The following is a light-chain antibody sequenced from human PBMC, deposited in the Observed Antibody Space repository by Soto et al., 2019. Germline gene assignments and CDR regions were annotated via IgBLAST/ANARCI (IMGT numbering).Light chain of an antibody. Sequence: DIQMTQYPSSLSASVGDRVTITCLASQTIDKYLNWYQEKSGKAPKLLIYTTSTLQSEVPSRFSGSGSETDFTITISRLRPEDFATYYCQQSYSVPLTFGGGTKVEIK. CDR2: TTS. V-gene: IGKV1-39*01. CDR3: QQSYSVPLT. J-gene: IGKJ4*01. CDR1: QTIDKY.